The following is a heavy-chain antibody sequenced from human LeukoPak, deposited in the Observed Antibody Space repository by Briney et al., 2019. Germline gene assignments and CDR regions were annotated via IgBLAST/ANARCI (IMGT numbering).Heavy chain of an antibody. J-gene: IGHJ4*02. CDR1: GFIVSSDY. Sequence: GGSLRLSCAASGFIVSSDYMSWVRQAPGPGLELVSVIYSGGSTFYADSVKGRFTISRDKSKNTLYLQMNSLGADDTAVYYCARDSSGWYYFDYWGQGSLVTVSS. V-gene: IGHV3-66*02. CDR3: ARDSSGWYYFDY. CDR2: IYSGGST. D-gene: IGHD6-19*01.